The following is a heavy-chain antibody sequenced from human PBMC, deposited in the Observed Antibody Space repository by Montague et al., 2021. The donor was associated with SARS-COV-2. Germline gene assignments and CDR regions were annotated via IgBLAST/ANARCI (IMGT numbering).Heavy chain of an antibody. CDR2: IYDSGST. CDR1: GDSVISDKYY. Sequence: SETLSLTSTLTGDSVISDKYYWSWIRQPPGKGLEWIGFIYDSGSTSYNPSLHSRVTITIDTSKNQFSLNLMSVTPADTAVYYCVKGSGYPWGQGTLVTVSS. CDR3: VKGSGYP. D-gene: IGHD3-22*01. V-gene: IGHV4-61*01. J-gene: IGHJ5*02.